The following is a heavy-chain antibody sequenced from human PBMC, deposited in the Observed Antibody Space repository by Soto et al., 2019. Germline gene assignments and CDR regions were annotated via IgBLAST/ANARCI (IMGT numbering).Heavy chain of an antibody. CDR3: ALARLTGTTFYLVGWFDP. D-gene: IGHD1-7*01. V-gene: IGHV2-5*02. J-gene: IGHJ5*02. CDR2: VYWDDEK. Sequence: QITLKESGPTLVKPMQTLTLTCSVSGFSLATSGAGVAWIRQPPGKALEWLALVYWDDEKRYNPSLKNRLTVTRDTSKNQVVLTMTNTDPVDTARYYCALARLTGTTFYLVGWFDPWGQGALVTVSP. CDR1: GFSLATSGAG.